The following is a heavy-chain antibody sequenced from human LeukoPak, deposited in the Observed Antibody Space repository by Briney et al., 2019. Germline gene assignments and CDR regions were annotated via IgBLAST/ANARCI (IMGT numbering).Heavy chain of an antibody. J-gene: IGHJ4*02. CDR3: ARDLGDYFDY. D-gene: IGHD3-10*01. CDR1: GFTFSDYY. Sequence: GGSLRLSCAASGFTFSDYYMSWIRQAPGKGLEWVSAISGSGGSTYYADSVKGRFTISRDNSKNTLYLQMNSLKAEDTAVYYCARDLGDYFDYWGQGTLVTVSS. CDR2: ISGSGGST. V-gene: IGHV3-23*01.